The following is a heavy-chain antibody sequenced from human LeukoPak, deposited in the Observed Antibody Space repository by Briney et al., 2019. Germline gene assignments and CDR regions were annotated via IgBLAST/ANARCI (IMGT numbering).Heavy chain of an antibody. CDR1: GFTFSSCG. V-gene: IGHV3-30*02. Sequence: GGSLRLSCTASGFTFSSCGMHWVRQAPGKGLEWVAFIRNDESNKYYADSLKGRFTISRDNSKNTLYLQINSLRAEDTAVYYCAKTRVAGTIASRRYFQNWGQGTLVTVSS. CDR2: IRNDESNK. CDR3: AKTRVAGTIASRRYFQN. D-gene: IGHD6-19*01. J-gene: IGHJ1*01.